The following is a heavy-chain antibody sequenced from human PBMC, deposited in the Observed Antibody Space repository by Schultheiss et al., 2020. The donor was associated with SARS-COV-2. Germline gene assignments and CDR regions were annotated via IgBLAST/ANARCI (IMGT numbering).Heavy chain of an antibody. CDR2: IIPIFGTA. V-gene: IGHV1-69*13. CDR3: ARDRYDFWSGYVSYWYFDL. CDR1: GGTFSSYA. Sequence: SVKVSCKATGGTFSSYAISWVRQAPGQGLEWMGGIIPIFGTANYAQKFQGRVTITADESTSTAYMELSSLRSEDTAVYYCARDRYDFWSGYVSYWYFDLWGRGTLVTVSS. D-gene: IGHD3-3*01. J-gene: IGHJ2*01.